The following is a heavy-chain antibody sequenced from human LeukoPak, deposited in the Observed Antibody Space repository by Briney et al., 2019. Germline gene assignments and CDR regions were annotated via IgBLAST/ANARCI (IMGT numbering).Heavy chain of an antibody. V-gene: IGHV1-2*02. CDR1: GYTFTNYG. D-gene: IGHD2-15*01. CDR2: INPHTGGT. J-gene: IGHJ4*02. CDR3: ARPYCSGGSCHDYFDY. Sequence: ASVKVSCKASGYTFTNYGISWVRQAPGQGLEWMGWINPHTGGTNYAQKFQGRVTMTRDTSISTAYMELSGLTSDDTAVYYCARPYCSGGSCHDYFDYWGQGTLVTVSS.